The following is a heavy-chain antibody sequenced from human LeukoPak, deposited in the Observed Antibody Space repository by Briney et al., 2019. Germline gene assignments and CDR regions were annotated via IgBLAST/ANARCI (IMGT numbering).Heavy chain of an antibody. V-gene: IGHV3-30*18. CDR1: GFTFSSYG. D-gene: IGHD1-26*01. Sequence: PGRSLRLSCAASGFTFSSYGMHWLRQAPGKGLEWVAVISYDGSNKYYADSVKGRFTISRDNSKNTLYLQMNSLRAEDTAVYYCAKEGDTTPFDYWGQGTLVTVSS. CDR2: ISYDGSNK. J-gene: IGHJ4*02. CDR3: AKEGDTTPFDY.